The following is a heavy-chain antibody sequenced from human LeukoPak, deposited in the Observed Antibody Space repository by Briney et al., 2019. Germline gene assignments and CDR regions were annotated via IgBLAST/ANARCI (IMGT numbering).Heavy chain of an antibody. V-gene: IGHV4-4*07. J-gene: IGHJ6*03. CDR1: GASITSHS. D-gene: IGHD6-6*01. CDR3: ARVGSSSSFYYYYYMDV. Sequence: SETLSLTCTVSGASITSHSWSWIRQPAGKGLEWIGRIYTSGSTNYNPSLKSRVTISVDKSKNQFSLKLSSVTAADTAVYYCARVGSSSSFYYYYYMDVWGKGTTVTVSS. CDR2: IYTSGST.